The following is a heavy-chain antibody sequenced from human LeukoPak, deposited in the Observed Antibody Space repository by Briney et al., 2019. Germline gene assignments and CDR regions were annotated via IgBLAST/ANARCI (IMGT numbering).Heavy chain of an antibody. V-gene: IGHV4-34*01. CDR2: INHSGST. D-gene: IGHD3-16*02. CDR3: ARVRHDYVWGSYRSPDHYFDY. J-gene: IGHJ4*02. Sequence: SETLSLTCAVYGGSFSGYYWSWIRQPPGKGLEWIGEINHSGSTNYNPSLKSRVTISVDTSKNQFSLKLSSVTAADTAVYYCARVRHDYVWGSYRSPDHYFDYWGQGTLVTVSS. CDR1: GGSFSGYY.